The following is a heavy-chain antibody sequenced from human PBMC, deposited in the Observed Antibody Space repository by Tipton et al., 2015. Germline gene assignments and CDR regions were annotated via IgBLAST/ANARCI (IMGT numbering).Heavy chain of an antibody. D-gene: IGHD1-26*01. CDR2: ISWNSDNI. CDR3: AKEAPGDLSGTFDS. V-gene: IGHV3-9*01. CDR1: GFNFNNYA. Sequence: RSLRLSCAGSGFNFNNYAMHWVRQAPGRGLEWVSGISWNSDNIGYADSVKGRFTISRDTANKSLHLQMNSLRPDDSAVYYCAKEAPGDLSGTFDSWSQGIPVSVSS. J-gene: IGHJ4*02.